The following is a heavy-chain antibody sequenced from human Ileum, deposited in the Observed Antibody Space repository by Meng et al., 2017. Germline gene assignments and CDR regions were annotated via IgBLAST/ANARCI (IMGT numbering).Heavy chain of an antibody. Sequence: VQLVESGGGLVQPGGSLRLSCAASGFTVRVNYMSWVRQAPGKGLEWVSCIYVDGRTYYADSVKGRFTIFRDSSKNTLYLQMNSLRAEDTAVYYCAKSVNFDAGGYYPWGQGTLVTVSS. CDR3: AKSVNFDAGGYYP. D-gene: IGHD3-22*01. CDR1: GFTVRVNY. CDR2: IYVDGRT. V-gene: IGHV3-66*01. J-gene: IGHJ5*02.